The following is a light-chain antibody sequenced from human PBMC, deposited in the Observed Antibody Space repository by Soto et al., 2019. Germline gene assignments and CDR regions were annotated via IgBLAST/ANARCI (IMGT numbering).Light chain of an antibody. CDR1: SSDAGGYNY. Sequence: QSVLTQPASVSGSPGQSITISCTGTSSDAGGYNYVSWYQQHPGKAPKLMIYEVSNRPSGVSNRFSGSKSGNTASLTISGLQAEDEADYYCSLYTSSTFYVFGTGTKVTVL. CDR2: EVS. V-gene: IGLV2-14*01. J-gene: IGLJ1*01. CDR3: SLYTSSTFYV.